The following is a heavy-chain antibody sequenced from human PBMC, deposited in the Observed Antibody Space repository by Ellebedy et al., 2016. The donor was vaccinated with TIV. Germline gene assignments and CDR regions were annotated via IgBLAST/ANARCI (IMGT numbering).Heavy chain of an antibody. D-gene: IGHD3-22*01. CDR1: GFRSRRNW. V-gene: IGHV3-7*03. CDR2: IKEDGSEK. J-gene: IGHJ6*02. CDR3: ARQGDYDSGYGMDV. Sequence: PAGSLRLSCAASGFRSRRNWMNWVRQAPGKGLEWVAKIKEDGSEKYYVGSWKGRFTVSSDNAKNSLYMQMNSLRAEDTAVYYGARQGDYDSGYGMDVWGQGTTVTVSS.